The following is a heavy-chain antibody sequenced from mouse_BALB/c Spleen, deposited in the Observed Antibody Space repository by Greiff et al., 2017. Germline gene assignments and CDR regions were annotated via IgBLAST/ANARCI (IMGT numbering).Heavy chain of an antibody. CDR1: GFTFSDYY. CDR3: ARGKRLRFYFDY. V-gene: IGHV5-4*02. J-gene: IGHJ2*01. Sequence: EVQGVESGGGLVKPGGSLKLSCAASGFTFSDYYMYWVRQTPEKRLEWVATISDGGSYTYYPDSVKGRFTISRDNAKNNLYLQMSSLKSEDTAMYYCARGKRLRFYFDYWGQGTTLTVSS. D-gene: IGHD1-1*01. CDR2: ISDGGSYT.